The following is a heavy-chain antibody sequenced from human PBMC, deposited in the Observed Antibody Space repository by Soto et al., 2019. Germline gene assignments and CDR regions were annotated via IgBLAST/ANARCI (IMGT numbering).Heavy chain of an antibody. D-gene: IGHD6-19*01. CDR2: ISWNSGSI. J-gene: IGHJ4*02. Sequence: EVQLVESGGGLVQPGRSLRLSCAASGFTFDDYAMHWVRQAPGKGLEWVSGISWNSGSIGYADSVKGRFTISRDNAKNSLYLQMNSLRAEDTALYYCAKDTHPVAGAFDYWGQGTLVTVSS. CDR3: AKDTHPVAGAFDY. V-gene: IGHV3-9*01. CDR1: GFTFDDYA.